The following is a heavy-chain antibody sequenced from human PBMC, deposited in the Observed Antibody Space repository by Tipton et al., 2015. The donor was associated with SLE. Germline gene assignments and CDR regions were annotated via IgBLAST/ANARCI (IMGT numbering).Heavy chain of an antibody. J-gene: IGHJ3*02. CDR2: IYYSGSA. Sequence: GLVKPSETLSLTCSVSGGSISTYYWTWIRQHPGKGLEWIGYIYYSGSAFYNPSLKSRVTMSVDTSKNQFFMRLSSATAADTAVYYCAREVITITDADAFDIWGQGTMVTVSS. CDR3: AREVITITDADAFDI. D-gene: IGHD2-21*01. V-gene: IGHV4-59*06. CDR1: GGSISTYY.